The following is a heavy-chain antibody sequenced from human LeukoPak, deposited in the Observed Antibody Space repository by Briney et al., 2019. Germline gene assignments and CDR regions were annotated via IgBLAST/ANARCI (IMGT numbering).Heavy chain of an antibody. Sequence: PSETLSLTCSVSGGSVTTPSYYWGWIRQPPGKGLEWIGSFYYDGSTYYNSSLKSRLTISVDTSKNHFSLRLSSVTAADTAVYYCARGLGGSGSYGLDPWGQGTLVTVSS. V-gene: IGHV4-39*02. CDR1: GGSVTTPSYY. CDR2: FYYDGST. J-gene: IGHJ5*02. D-gene: IGHD1-26*01. CDR3: ARGLGGSGSYGLDP.